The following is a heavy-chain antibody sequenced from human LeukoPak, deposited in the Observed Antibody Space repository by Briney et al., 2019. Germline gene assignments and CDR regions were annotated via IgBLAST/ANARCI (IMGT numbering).Heavy chain of an antibody. D-gene: IGHD3-16*02. CDR3: AKENMITFGGVIVNVDY. Sequence: PGGSLRLSCAASGFTFSSYAMSWVRQAPGKGLEWVSAISGSGGSTYYADSVKGRFTISRDNSKNTLYLQMNSLRAEDTAVYYCAKENMITFGGVIVNVDYWGQGTLVTVSS. V-gene: IGHV3-23*01. CDR1: GFTFSSYA. J-gene: IGHJ4*02. CDR2: ISGSGGST.